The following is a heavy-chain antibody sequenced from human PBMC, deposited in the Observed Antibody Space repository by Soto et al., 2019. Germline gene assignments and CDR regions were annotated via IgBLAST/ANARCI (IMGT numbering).Heavy chain of an antibody. D-gene: IGHD6-6*01. Sequence: SVKVSCKASGGTFSSYAISWVRQAPGQGLEWMGGIIPIFGTANYAQKFQGRVTITADESTSTAYMELSSLRSEDTAMYYCASGSSIAARHIDYYYYGMDVWGQGTTVTVSS. CDR3: ASGSSIAARHIDYYYYGMDV. V-gene: IGHV1-69*13. J-gene: IGHJ6*02. CDR2: IIPIFGTA. CDR1: GGTFSSYA.